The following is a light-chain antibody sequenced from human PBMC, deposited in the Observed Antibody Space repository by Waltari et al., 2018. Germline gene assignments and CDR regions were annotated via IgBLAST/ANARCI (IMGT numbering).Light chain of an antibody. CDR1: KLANKN. V-gene: IGLV3-1*01. J-gene: IGLJ2*01. CDR3: QALDRRTGEVV. CDR2: QNN. Sequence: SYDLTQPPSVSVSPGQTASITCSGDKLANKNVCWYQQKPGQSPVLVIYQNNKRPSGIPERVSASNSGSTATLTMSGVQSTDEADYYCQALDRRTGEVVFGGGTRLAVL.